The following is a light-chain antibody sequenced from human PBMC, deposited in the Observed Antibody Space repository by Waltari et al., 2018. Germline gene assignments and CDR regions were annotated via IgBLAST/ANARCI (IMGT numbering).Light chain of an antibody. CDR2: DVS. CDR3: SSYISDDTLDV. CDR1: SSLVGDYNY. Sequence: QTALTQPASVSGSPGQSITISCAATSSLVGDYNYVPWYQQYPGEAPKLIIYDVSHRPSGVSNRFSGSKSGNTASLTISGLQAEDEADYYCSSYISDDTLDVFGTGTKVTVL. V-gene: IGLV2-14*03. J-gene: IGLJ1*01.